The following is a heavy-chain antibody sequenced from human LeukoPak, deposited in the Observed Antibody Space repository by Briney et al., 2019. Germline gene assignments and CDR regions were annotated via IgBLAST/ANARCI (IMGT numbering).Heavy chain of an antibody. CDR3: ARGKPVTGTPDYYSYGMDV. CDR1: EFTVSNTY. V-gene: IGHV3-53*01. J-gene: IGHJ6*02. Sequence: GGSLRLSCAVSEFTVSNTYMSWVHQAPGKGLEWVSLVYSFGNTYYADSLKGRFTISRDNSKNTLYLQMNSLRAEDTALYYCARGKPVTGTPDYYSYGMDVWGQGTMVTVSS. CDR2: VYSFGNT. D-gene: IGHD1-1*01.